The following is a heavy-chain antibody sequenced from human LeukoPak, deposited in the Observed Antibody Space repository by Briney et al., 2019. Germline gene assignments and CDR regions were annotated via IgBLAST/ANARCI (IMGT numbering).Heavy chain of an antibody. CDR1: GGSFSGYY. CDR2: INHSGST. J-gene: IGHJ4*02. D-gene: IGHD3-3*01. V-gene: IGHV4-34*01. CDR3: ARGGGPRYFDY. Sequence: PSETLSLTCAVYGGSFSGYYWSWIRQPPGKGLEWIGEINHSGSTNYNPSLKSRVTISVDTSKNQFSLKLSSVTAADTAVYYCARGGGPRYFDYWGQGTLVTVSS.